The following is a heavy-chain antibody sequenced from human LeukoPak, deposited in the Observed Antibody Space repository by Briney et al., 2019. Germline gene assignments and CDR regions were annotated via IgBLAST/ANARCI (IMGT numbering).Heavy chain of an antibody. J-gene: IGHJ4*02. CDR2: IYYSGTS. CDR3: VRSGGSYSPVDY. V-gene: IGHV4-59*01. Sequence: SETLSLTCSVSGVSISSYYWSWIRQPPGKGLEWIGYIYYSGTSKYNPSLKSRVTISVGTSKNQFSLKLTSVTAADTAVYYCVRSGGSYSPVDYWGQGTLVTVSS. CDR1: GVSISSYY. D-gene: IGHD1-26*01.